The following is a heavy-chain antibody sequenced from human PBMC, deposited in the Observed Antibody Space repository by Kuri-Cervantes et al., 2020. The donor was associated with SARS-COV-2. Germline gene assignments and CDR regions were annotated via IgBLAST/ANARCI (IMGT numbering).Heavy chain of an antibody. CDR1: GFTFSSYG. CDR2: IWYDGSNK. Sequence: SCAESGFTFSSYGMHWVCPAPGKGLEWVAVIWYDGSNKYYADSVKGRFTISRDNSKNTLYLQMNSLRAEETAVYFCARANEVRGFHYYGMDVWGKGTTVTVSS. D-gene: IGHD1-1*01. J-gene: IGHJ6*04. CDR3: ARANEVRGFHYYGMDV. V-gene: IGHV3-33*01.